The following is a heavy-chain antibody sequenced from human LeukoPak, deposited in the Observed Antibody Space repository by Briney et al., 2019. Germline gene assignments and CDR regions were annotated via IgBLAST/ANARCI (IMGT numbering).Heavy chain of an antibody. V-gene: IGHV1-2*02. J-gene: IGHJ4*02. Sequence: GASVKVSCKASGYTFTGYYMHWERQATGQGLEWMGWINPNSGGTDYAQKFQGRVTMTRDTSISTAYMELSRLRSADTAVYYCARDEDIVVVPAAMVDYWGQGTLVTVSS. D-gene: IGHD2-2*01. CDR3: ARDEDIVVVPAAMVDY. CDR1: GYTFTGYY. CDR2: INPNSGGT.